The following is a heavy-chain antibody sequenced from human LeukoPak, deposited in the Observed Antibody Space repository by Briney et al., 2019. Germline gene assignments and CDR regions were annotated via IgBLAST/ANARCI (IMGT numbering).Heavy chain of an antibody. CDR1: GASISSYY. CDR2: IHVSGGT. D-gene: IGHD4-23*01. V-gene: IGHV4-4*09. CDR3: AKGTSTVVTPNYYYYYSMDV. Sequence: PSETLSPTCTVSGASISSYYWNWIQQSPGKGLEWIGYIHVSGGTSYDPSLKSRVTISIDTSKNQFSLKLSSVTAADTAVYYCAKGTSTVVTPNYYYYYSMDVWGKGTTVTVSS. J-gene: IGHJ6*03.